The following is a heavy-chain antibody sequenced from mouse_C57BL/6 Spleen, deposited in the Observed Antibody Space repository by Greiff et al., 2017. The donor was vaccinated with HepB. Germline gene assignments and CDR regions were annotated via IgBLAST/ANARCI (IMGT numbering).Heavy chain of an antibody. CDR2: IDPSDSYT. V-gene: IGHV1-50*01. J-gene: IGHJ1*03. D-gene: IGHD1-1*01. CDR1: GYTFTSYW. Sequence: QVQLQQSGAELVKPGASVKLSCKASGYTFTSYWMQWVKQRPGQGLEWIGEIDPSDSYTNYNQKFKGKATLTVDTSSSTAYMQLSSLTSEDSAVYYCARRVYYGSSRWYFDVWGTGTTVTVSS. CDR3: ARRVYYGSSRWYFDV.